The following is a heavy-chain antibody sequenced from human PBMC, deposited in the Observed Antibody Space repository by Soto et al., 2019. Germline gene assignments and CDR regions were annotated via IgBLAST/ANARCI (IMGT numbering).Heavy chain of an antibody. Sequence: PGGSLRLSCAASGFTFSSYGMHWVRQAPGKRLEWVAVISYDGSNKYYADSVKGRFTISRDNSKNTLYLQMNSLRAEDTAVYYCAKDLEYSSSWSASWFDPWGQGTLVTVSS. CDR3: AKDLEYSSSWSASWFDP. J-gene: IGHJ5*02. CDR2: ISYDGSNK. D-gene: IGHD6-13*01. CDR1: GFTFSSYG. V-gene: IGHV3-30*18.